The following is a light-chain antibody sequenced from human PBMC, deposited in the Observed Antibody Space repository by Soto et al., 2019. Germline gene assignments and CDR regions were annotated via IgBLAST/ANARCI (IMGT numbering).Light chain of an antibody. CDR3: SSYTINTTRG. CDR2: EVS. J-gene: IGLJ2*01. V-gene: IGLV2-14*01. Sequence: QAVLTQPASVSGSPGQSITISCTGTSSDVGGYNSVSWYQQHPGKAPRLMIYEVSTRPSGVSSHFSGSKSGNTASLTISGLQAEDEADYYFSSYTINTTRGFGGGTKLTVL. CDR1: SSDVGGYNS.